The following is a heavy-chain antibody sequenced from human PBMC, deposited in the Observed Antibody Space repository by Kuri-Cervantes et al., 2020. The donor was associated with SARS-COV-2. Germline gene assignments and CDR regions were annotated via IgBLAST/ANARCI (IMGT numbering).Heavy chain of an antibody. V-gene: IGHV1-69*06. D-gene: IGHD3-22*01. Sequence: SVKVSCKASGGTFSSYAISWVRQAPGQGLEWMGGIIPIFGTANYAQKFQGRVTITADKSTSTAYMELSSLRSEDTAVYYCARGYYYDSSGWYNWFDPWGQGTLVTVSS. CDR1: GGTFSSYA. CDR2: IIPIFGTA. J-gene: IGHJ5*02. CDR3: ARGYYYDSSGWYNWFDP.